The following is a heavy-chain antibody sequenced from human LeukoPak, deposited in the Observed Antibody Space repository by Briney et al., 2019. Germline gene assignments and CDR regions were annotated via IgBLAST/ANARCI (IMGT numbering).Heavy chain of an antibody. D-gene: IGHD1-26*01. CDR1: RGTFSNYA. CDR2: INPSGSDT. V-gene: IGHV1-46*01. J-gene: IGHJ5*02. Sequence: EASVKVSCKASRGTFSNYAISWVRQAPGQGLEWMGLINPSGSDTVYAQKFQGRVTMTRDMSTSTDYMELSSLRFDDTAVYYCARDNSVGDTAWWFDPWGQGTLVTVSS. CDR3: ARDNSVGDTAWWFDP.